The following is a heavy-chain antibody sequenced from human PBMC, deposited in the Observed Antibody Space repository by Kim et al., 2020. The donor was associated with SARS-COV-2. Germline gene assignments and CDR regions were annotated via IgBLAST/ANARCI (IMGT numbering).Heavy chain of an antibody. D-gene: IGHD3-16*01. V-gene: IGHV4-34*01. CDR2: INHSGST. CDR1: GGSFSGYY. Sequence: SETLSLTCAVYGGSFSGYYWSWIRQPPGKGLEWIGEINHSGSTNYNPSLKSRVTISVDTSKNQFSLKLSSVTAADTAVYYCARRGRDYWGQGTLVTVSS. CDR3: ARRGRDY. J-gene: IGHJ4*02.